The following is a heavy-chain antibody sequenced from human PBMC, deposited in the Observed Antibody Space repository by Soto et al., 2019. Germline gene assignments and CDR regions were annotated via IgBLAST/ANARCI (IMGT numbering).Heavy chain of an antibody. CDR3: AHTLDWGEGRFDY. V-gene: IGHV2-5*02. J-gene: IGHJ4*02. D-gene: IGHD7-27*01. Sequence: QITLKESGPTLVKPTQTLTLTCSVSVFSLSSVGVGVGWIRQPPGKALEWLALIYWDDDKRYSPSLKSRLTITKDTSKNQVVLTMTNSDPVDTATYYCAHTLDWGEGRFDYWGQGTLVTVSS. CDR1: VFSLSSVGVG. CDR2: IYWDDDK.